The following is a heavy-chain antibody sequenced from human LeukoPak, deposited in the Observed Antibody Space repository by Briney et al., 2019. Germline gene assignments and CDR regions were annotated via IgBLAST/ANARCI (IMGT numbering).Heavy chain of an antibody. CDR1: GFTFSSYS. D-gene: IGHD2-21*02. CDR2: ISSSSSYI. CDR3: ARVMGVVVTATADY. Sequence: PGGSLRLSCAASGFTFSSYSMTWVRQAPGKGLEWVSSISSSSSYIYYADSVKGRFTISRDNAKNSLYLQMNSLRAEDTAVYYCARVMGVVVTATADYWGQGTLVTVSS. J-gene: IGHJ4*02. V-gene: IGHV3-21*01.